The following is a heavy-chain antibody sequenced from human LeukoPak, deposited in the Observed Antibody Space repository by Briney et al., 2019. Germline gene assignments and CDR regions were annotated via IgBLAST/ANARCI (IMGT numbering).Heavy chain of an antibody. CDR3: ARVTAVAGTRTSGYYYALDV. CDR2: INPNSGDT. J-gene: IGHJ6*02. Sequence: ASVKVSCKGSLHTFIAYYMYWVRQAPGQGPECVGWINPNSGDTNNAQMFQGRVTMTRDTSISTAYTELSSLRSDDTAVYYCARVTAVAGTRTSGYYYALDVWGQGTTVTVSS. CDR1: LHTFIAYY. D-gene: IGHD6-19*01. V-gene: IGHV1-2*02.